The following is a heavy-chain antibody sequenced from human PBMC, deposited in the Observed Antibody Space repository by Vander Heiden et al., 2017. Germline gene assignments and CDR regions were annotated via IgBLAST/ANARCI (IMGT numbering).Heavy chain of an antibody. CDR3: AKVGVAVAGTPYFDY. D-gene: IGHD6-19*01. CDR2: IIPMFGTT. V-gene: IGHV1-69*01. J-gene: IGHJ4*02. CDR1: GGTFTNYE. Sequence: QVQLVQSGAEVQKPGSSVRVSCEASGGTFTNYEVNWVRQAPGQGLEWMGGIIPMFGTTNYAQKFQGRVTITADESTNTAYMEESSLTSEDTAVYYCAKVGVAVAGTPYFDYWGQGTLVTVSS.